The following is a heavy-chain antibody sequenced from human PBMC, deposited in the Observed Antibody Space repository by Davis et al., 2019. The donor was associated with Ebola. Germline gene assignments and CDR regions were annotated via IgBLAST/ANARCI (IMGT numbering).Heavy chain of an antibody. CDR1: GLTFRRYS. Sequence: GRSMRPSCPPSGLTFRRYSMNWARQAPGKGMEWVSSISSSSSYIYYADSVKGRFTISRDNAKNSLYLQMNSLRAEDTAVYYCARSSIAARPGYYYGMDVWGQGTTVTVSS. CDR2: ISSSSSYI. J-gene: IGHJ6*02. V-gene: IGHV3-21*01. D-gene: IGHD6-6*01. CDR3: ARSSIAARPGYYYGMDV.